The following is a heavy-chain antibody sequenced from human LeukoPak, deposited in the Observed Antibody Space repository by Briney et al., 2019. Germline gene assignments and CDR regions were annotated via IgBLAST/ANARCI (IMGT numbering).Heavy chain of an antibody. Sequence: SETLSLTCTVSGGSISSYYWSWIRQPAGKGLEWMGRIYTSGSTNYNPSLKSRVTMSVDTSKNQFSLKLSSVTAADTAVYYCARDSVGGNSPFRYYYYGMDVSGQGTTVTVSS. CDR3: ARDSVGGNSPFRYYYYGMDV. CDR2: IYTSGST. D-gene: IGHD4-23*01. CDR1: GGSISSYY. V-gene: IGHV4-4*07. J-gene: IGHJ6*02.